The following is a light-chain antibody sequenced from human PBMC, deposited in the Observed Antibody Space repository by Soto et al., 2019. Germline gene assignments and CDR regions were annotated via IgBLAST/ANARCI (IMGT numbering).Light chain of an antibody. V-gene: IGKV1-5*03. CDR3: QHYNGFPHT. CDR2: KAS. J-gene: IGKJ2*01. CDR1: QSISTW. Sequence: DIQMTQSPSTLSASVGDRVTITCRASQSISTWLAWYQQKPGKAPKLLIYKASNLRNGVPSRFSGSGSGTEFTLTIYSLQPDDFASYYCQHYNGFPHTFGQGTKLEIK.